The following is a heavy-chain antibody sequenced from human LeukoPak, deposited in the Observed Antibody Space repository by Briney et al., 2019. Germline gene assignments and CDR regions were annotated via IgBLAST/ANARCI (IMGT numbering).Heavy chain of an antibody. V-gene: IGHV3-43D*03. J-gene: IGHJ4*02. CDR3: AKRGAIEAYFDY. Sequence: GGSLRLSCAASGFTFDDYAMHWVRQAPGKGLEWVSLISWDGGSTYYADSVKGRFTISRDNAKNSLYLQMNSLRAEDTAVYYCAKRGAIEAYFDYWGQGTLVTVSS. D-gene: IGHD1-26*01. CDR2: ISWDGGST. CDR1: GFTFDDYA.